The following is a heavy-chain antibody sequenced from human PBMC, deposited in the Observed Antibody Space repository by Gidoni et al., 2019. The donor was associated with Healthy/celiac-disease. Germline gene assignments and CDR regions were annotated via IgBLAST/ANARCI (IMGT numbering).Heavy chain of an antibody. J-gene: IGHJ4*02. CDR1: GFTFSSYS. V-gene: IGHV3-21*01. CDR2: ISSSSSYI. Sequence: EVQLVESGGGLVKPGGSLRLSCAASGFTFSSYSMNWVRPAPGKGLEWVSSISSSSSYIYYADSVKGRFTISRDNAKNSLYLQMNSLRAEDTAVYYCARDSYCTNGVCSTNDYWGQGTLVTVSS. D-gene: IGHD2-8*01. CDR3: ARDSYCTNGVCSTNDY.